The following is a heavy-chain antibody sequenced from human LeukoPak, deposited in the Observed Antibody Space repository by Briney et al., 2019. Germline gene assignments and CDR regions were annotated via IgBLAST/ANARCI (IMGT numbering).Heavy chain of an antibody. Sequence: GGSLRLSCAASGFTFSSYEMNWVRQAPGKGLEWVSGINWNGGSTGYADSVKGRFTISRDNSKNTLYLQMNSLRAEDTAVYYCASRPVARAYWGQGTLVTVSS. CDR3: ASRPVARAY. D-gene: IGHD6-19*01. V-gene: IGHV3-20*04. CDR2: INWNGGST. CDR1: GFTFSSYE. J-gene: IGHJ4*02.